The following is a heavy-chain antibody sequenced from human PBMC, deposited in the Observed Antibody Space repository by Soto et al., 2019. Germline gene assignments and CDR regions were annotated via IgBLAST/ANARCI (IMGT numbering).Heavy chain of an antibody. CDR2: IYTGDSDT. CDR1: GYSFTTYW. V-gene: IGHV5-51*01. J-gene: IGHJ1*01. CDR3: SRPSSGYVQH. Sequence: EVQLVQSGAEVKKPGESLKISCKVSGYSFTTYWIGWVRQMPGKGLEWMGIIYTGDSDTRYSPSFQGQVTISADKSISTAYLQCSSRKASDSAMYYCSRPSSGYVQHWGQGTLVTVSS. D-gene: IGHD3-22*01.